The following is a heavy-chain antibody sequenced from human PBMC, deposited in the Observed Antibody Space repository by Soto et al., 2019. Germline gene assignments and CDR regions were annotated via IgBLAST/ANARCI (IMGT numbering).Heavy chain of an antibody. CDR1: GFIFSDYT. V-gene: IGHV3-48*02. D-gene: IGHD6-13*01. CDR2: ISSSGDAI. Sequence: EVQLVESGGDLVQPGGSLRLSCAASGFIFSDYTMTWVRQAPGRGLEFVSHISSSGDAIIYAESVKGRFTVSRDNAKNSLYLQMNSLRDDDTAVYFCARDHGGSNWFVGVYYFFGMDVWGQGTAVTVSS. J-gene: IGHJ6*02. CDR3: ARDHGGSNWFVGVYYFFGMDV.